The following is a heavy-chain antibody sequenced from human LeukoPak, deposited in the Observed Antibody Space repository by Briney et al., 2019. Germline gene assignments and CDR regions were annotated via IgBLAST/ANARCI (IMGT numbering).Heavy chain of an antibody. D-gene: IGHD6-19*01. Sequence: SETLSLTCTVSGGSISSYYWSWIRQPPGKGLEWIGYIYYSGSTNYNPSLKSRVTISVDTSKNQFSLKLSSVTAADTAVYYCARVASSGWYWFDPWGRGTLVTVSS. CDR2: IYYSGST. CDR3: ARVASSGWYWFDP. V-gene: IGHV4-59*01. CDR1: GGSISSYY. J-gene: IGHJ5*02.